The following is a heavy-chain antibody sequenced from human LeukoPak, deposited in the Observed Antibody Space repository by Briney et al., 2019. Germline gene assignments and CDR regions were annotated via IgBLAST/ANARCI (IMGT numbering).Heavy chain of an antibody. J-gene: IGHJ4*02. D-gene: IGHD3-16*01. CDR1: GFTVSSNY. CDR3: ARRNNDYVFDY. Sequence: GGSLRLSRAASGFTVSSNYMSWVRQAPGKGLEGVSVIYSGDGTYYADSVKGRFTVSRDISKNTLYLQMNSLRVEDTAVYYCARRNNDYVFDYWGQGTLVAVSS. V-gene: IGHV3-53*01. CDR2: IYSGDGT.